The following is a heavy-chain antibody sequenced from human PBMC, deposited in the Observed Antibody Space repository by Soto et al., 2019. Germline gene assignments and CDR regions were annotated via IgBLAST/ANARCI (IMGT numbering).Heavy chain of an antibody. CDR2: IAPNSGGK. CDR3: AREETWNDFRSFDF. Sequence: QVQLVQSGAEVKKPGASVKVSCKASGYTFNDYQIHWVRQAPGQVLEWMAWIAPNSGGKKSAQKFQGRITMTRDTSISTAYMEVNRLTSDGTAVYYCAREETWNDFRSFDFWGQGTLVTVSS. CDR1: GYTFNDYQ. V-gene: IGHV1-2*02. J-gene: IGHJ4*02. D-gene: IGHD1-1*01.